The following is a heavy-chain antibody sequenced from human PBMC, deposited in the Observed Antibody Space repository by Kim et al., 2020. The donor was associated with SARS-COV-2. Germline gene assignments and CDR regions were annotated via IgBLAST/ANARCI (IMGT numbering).Heavy chain of an antibody. CDR2: VFRGGLHHGGST. J-gene: IGHJ4*02. CDR1: GDSITTTRDKW. D-gene: IGHD2-15*01. V-gene: IGHV4-4*02. CDR3: ATRALAAHFDH. Sequence: SETLSLTCVVSGDSITTTRDKWWTWVRQPPGKRLEWIGEVFRGGLHHGGSTNYNPSLNNRVTMSVDKSKNQFSLNLSSVTAADTAIYYCATRALAAHFDHWGQGTLVTVSS.